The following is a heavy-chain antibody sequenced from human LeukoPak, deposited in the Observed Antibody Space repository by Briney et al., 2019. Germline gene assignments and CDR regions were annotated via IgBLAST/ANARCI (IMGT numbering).Heavy chain of an antibody. Sequence: GGSLRLSCAASGFTISSNYMSWVRQGPGKGLEWVSLIYSGGYTYYADSVKGRFTISRDNSKNTLYLQMNSLRGEDTAVYYCARHRDSSGWYDFDYWGQGTLVTVSS. J-gene: IGHJ4*02. CDR1: GFTISSNY. D-gene: IGHD6-19*01. CDR2: IYSGGYT. CDR3: ARHRDSSGWYDFDY. V-gene: IGHV3-53*01.